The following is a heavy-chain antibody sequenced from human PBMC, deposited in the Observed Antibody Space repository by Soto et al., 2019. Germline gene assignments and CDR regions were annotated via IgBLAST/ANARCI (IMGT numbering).Heavy chain of an antibody. CDR2: IYYSGST. Sequence: PSETLSLTCAVSGGSISSGGYSWSWIRQPQGKGLKWIGYIYYSGSTNYNPSLKSRVTIPVDKSKNQFSLKLSTVTSADTAVYFCASFDLRSGSYYNEGTAPDYWGQGTLVTVSS. CDR3: ASFDLRSGSYYNEGTAPDY. CDR1: GGSISSGGYS. V-gene: IGHV4-61*08. J-gene: IGHJ4*02. D-gene: IGHD3-10*01.